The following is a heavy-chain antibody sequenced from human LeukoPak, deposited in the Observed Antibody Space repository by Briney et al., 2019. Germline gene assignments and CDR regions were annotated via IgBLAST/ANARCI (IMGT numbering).Heavy chain of an antibody. CDR2: INQDGSDK. V-gene: IGHV3-7*01. CDR1: GFTFSSYW. J-gene: IGHJ2*01. CDR3: ARDRGYSSSTSYWYFDL. Sequence: PGGSLRLSCAASGFTFSSYWMNWVRQAPGKGLEWVANINQDGSDKYYVDSVKGRFTISRDNAKNSLYLQMNSLRAEDTAVYYCARDRGYSSSTSYWYFDLWGRGTLVTVSS. D-gene: IGHD6-6*01.